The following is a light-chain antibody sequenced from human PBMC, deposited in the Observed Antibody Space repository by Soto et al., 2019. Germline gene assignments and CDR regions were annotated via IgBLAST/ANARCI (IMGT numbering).Light chain of an antibody. CDR2: GAS. V-gene: IGKV3-15*01. J-gene: IGKJ1*01. CDR3: QQYGNWPPWT. Sequence: EIVMTQSPVTLSVSPGERATLSCRASQSVSGDLAWYQQKPGQAPRLLIYGASTRATGIPARFSGSGSGTEITLTISSLQSEDFAVYYCQQYGNWPPWTFGQGTKVEVK. CDR1: QSVSGD.